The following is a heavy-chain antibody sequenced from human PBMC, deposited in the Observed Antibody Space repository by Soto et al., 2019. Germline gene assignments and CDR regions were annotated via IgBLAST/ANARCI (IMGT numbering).Heavy chain of an antibody. Sequence: EVQLVESGGGLVQPGESLRLSCAASGLTFRSYWMHWVRQAPGKGLVWVSRINTDGSVAMYVDSVKGRFTISRDNAKNTLYLHMNSLRAEDTAVYCVKDKQLWRLDSWRQGTLVTVSS. CDR1: GLTFRSYW. J-gene: IGHJ4*02. D-gene: IGHD2-15*01. V-gene: IGHV3-74*03. CDR2: INTDGSVA. CDR3: KDKQLWRLDS.